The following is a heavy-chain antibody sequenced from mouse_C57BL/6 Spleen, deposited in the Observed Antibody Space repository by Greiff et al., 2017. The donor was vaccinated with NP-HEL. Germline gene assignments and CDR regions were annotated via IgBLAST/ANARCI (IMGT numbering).Heavy chain of an antibody. Sequence: EVQLQESGPGLVKPSQSLSLTCSVTGYSITSGYYWNWIRQFPGNKLEWMGYISYDGSNNYNPSLKNRISITRDTSKNQFFLKLNSVTTEDTATYYCARDRGITTVPWGQGTLVTVSA. CDR2: ISYDGSN. V-gene: IGHV3-6*01. CDR1: GYSITSGYY. J-gene: IGHJ3*01. D-gene: IGHD1-1*01. CDR3: ARDRGITTVP.